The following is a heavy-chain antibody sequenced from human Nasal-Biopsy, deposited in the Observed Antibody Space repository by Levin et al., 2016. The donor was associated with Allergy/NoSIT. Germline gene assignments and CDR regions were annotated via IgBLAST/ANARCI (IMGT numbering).Heavy chain of an antibody. CDR1: GFSFSTYG. CDR3: AKEGIAAGGTGDDY. Sequence: GGSLRLSCVASGFSFSTYGMNWVRQAPGKGLEWVSVISRSGDTTYYADSVKDRFTISRDNSKNTLYLQMNSLRAEDTAVYYCAKEGIAAGGTGDDYWGQGTLVTVSS. D-gene: IGHD6-13*01. J-gene: IGHJ4*02. V-gene: IGHV3-23*01. CDR2: ISRSGDTT.